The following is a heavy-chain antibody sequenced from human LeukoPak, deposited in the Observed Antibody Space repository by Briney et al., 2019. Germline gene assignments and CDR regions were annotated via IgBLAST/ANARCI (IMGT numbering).Heavy chain of an antibody. D-gene: IGHD1-26*01. V-gene: IGHV4-38-2*02. CDR1: GYSISSGYY. CDR3: ARVSLLRLAAEAVGAYDY. CDR2: IYHSGST. J-gene: IGHJ4*02. Sequence: SETLSLTCTVSGYSISSGYYWGWIRQPPGKGLEWIGSIYHSGSTYYNPSLKSRVTISVDTSKNQFSLKLSSVTAADTAVYYCARVSLLRLAAEAVGAYDYWGQGTLVTVSS.